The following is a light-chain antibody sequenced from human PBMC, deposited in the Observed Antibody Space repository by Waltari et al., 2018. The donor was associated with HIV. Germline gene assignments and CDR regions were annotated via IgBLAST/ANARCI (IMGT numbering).Light chain of an antibody. CDR2: AAS. CDR3: LQTDAAPLT. V-gene: IGKV1-8*01. Sequence: AIRMTQSPSSFSASPGDRVTITCRASQGISSYLAWYQQKPGKAPKLLIYAASTLQSGVPSRFSGSGSGTDFTLTISNLQPEDFGTYYCLQTDAAPLTFGPGTKVEMK. J-gene: IGKJ3*01. CDR1: QGISSY.